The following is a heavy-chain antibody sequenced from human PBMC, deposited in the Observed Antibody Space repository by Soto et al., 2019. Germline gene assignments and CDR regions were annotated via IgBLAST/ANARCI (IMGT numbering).Heavy chain of an antibody. V-gene: IGHV4-30-4*01. CDR1: EGCIGSGNYF. Sequence: SETLWLTCNVTEGCIGSGNYFWRWVRQPPGKALAFIGHIYYSASSFYIPSLKILLPLSVDASKHQFSLKLPSVPAADTPIYYCVSRQQQVALLASWGQGTLVTVSS. J-gene: IGHJ5*02. CDR3: VSRQQQVALLAS. CDR2: IYYSASS. D-gene: IGHD6-13*01.